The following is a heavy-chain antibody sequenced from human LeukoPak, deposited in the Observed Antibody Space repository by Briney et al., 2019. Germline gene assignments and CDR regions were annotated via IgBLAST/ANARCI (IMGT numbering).Heavy chain of an antibody. Sequence: SVKVFCKASGGTFSSHAISWVRQAPGQGLEWMGGIIPIFGTANYAQKFQGRVTITTDESTSTAYMELSSLRSEDTAVYYCASPPGYCSSTSCNGAFDIWGQGTMVTVSS. V-gene: IGHV1-69*05. J-gene: IGHJ3*02. CDR1: GGTFSSHA. CDR2: IIPIFGTA. D-gene: IGHD2-2*01. CDR3: ASPPGYCSSTSCNGAFDI.